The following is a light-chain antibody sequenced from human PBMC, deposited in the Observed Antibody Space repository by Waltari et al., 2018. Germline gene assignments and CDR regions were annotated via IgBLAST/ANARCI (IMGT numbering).Light chain of an antibody. CDR2: TAS. CDR1: QDIRTY. V-gene: IGKV1-27*01. J-gene: IGKJ3*01. Sequence: DIQMTQSPSSLSASVGDRVTITCRASQDIRTYLAWYQQKPGKVPKLLIHTASTLQSGFPFRVGGSQSGTDFTLTISSLQPEDVATSYCQKSDSAPPFTFGPGTKVDI. CDR3: QKSDSAPPFT.